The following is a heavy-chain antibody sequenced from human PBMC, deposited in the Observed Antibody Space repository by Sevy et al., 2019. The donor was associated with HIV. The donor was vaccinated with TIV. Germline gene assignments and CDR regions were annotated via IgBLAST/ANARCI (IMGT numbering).Heavy chain of an antibody. V-gene: IGHV4-59*02. CDR2: IYYSGST. CDR1: GGSASIYH. Sequence: SETLSLTCTVSGGSASIYHWSWIRQPPGKGLEWIGYIYYSGSTNYNSSLKSRITISVDTSKNQLSLKLTSVTAADTAVYYCARVLDDSRGLDVWGQGTTVTVSS. CDR3: ARVLDDSRGLDV. D-gene: IGHD1-1*01. J-gene: IGHJ6*02.